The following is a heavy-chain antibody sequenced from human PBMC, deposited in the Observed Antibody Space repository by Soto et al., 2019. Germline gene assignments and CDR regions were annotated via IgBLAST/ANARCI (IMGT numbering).Heavy chain of an antibody. CDR2: IYIAGST. V-gene: IGHV3-53*01. D-gene: IGHD1-1*01. Sequence: GGSLRLSCAAAGFTVSSNYMRWVRQAPGKGLEWGSVIYIAGSTYYADSVKGRFTISRDNSKNTLYLQMNSLRAEDTALYYCARGNFYALAIWGRGTMVTVSS. CDR3: ARGNFYALAI. CDR1: GFTVSSNY. J-gene: IGHJ3*02.